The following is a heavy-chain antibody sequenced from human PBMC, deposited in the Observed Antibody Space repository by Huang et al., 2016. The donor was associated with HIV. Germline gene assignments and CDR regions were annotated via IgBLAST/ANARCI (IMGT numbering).Heavy chain of an antibody. D-gene: IGHD2-8*01. V-gene: IGHV3-7*01. CDR1: TVTFTAYW. J-gene: IGHJ6*02. CDR2: IRQDGSEK. Sequence: LVESGGGLVQPGGSLRLSCGGSTVTFTAYWLTWVRQPPGQGLEWVASIRQDGSEKFYLDSVKGRFNISRDNGKKLLFLDMTSRQVDDTATYFCVTKASAMDVWGQGTTVIVSS. CDR3: VTKASAMDV.